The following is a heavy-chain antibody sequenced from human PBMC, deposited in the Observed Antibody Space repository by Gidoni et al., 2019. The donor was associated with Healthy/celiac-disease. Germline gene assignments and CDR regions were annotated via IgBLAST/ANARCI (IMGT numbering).Heavy chain of an antibody. J-gene: IGHJ6*02. CDR2: INPSGGRT. CDR1: GYTFTSYY. Sequence: QVQLVQSGAEVKKPGASVKVSCTASGYTFTSYYMHWVRQAPGQGLEWMGIINPSGGRTSYAQKFQGRVTMTRDTSTSTVYMELSSLRSEDTAVYYCARDRLDYYYYYGMDVWGQGTTVTVSS. V-gene: IGHV1-46*01. CDR3: ARDRLDYYYYYGMDV.